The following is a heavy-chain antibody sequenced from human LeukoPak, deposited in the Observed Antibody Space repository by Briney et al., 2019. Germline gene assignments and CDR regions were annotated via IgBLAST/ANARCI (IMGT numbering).Heavy chain of an antibody. CDR1: GFTFSSYE. CDR3: ARSCSSTSCYGDWFDP. J-gene: IGHJ5*02. D-gene: IGHD2-2*01. CDR2: ISSSGSTI. V-gene: IGHV3-48*03. Sequence: GGSLRLSCAASGFTFSSYEMNWVRQARGKGLEWVSYISSSGSTIYYADSVKGRFTITRDNAKNSLYLQMNSLRAVDTAVYYCARSCSSTSCYGDWFDPWRQGTLVTVSS.